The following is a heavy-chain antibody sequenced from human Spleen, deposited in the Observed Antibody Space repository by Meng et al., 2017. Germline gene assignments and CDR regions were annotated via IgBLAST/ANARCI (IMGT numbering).Heavy chain of an antibody. D-gene: IGHD2-21*02. CDR1: GGSISSGYDY. J-gene: IGHJ4*02. CDR2: IYYSGSA. CDR3: AGAPEVTEYYFDF. Sequence: SETLSLTCTVSGGSISSGYDYWSWIRQHPGKGLEWIGYIYYSGSAYYNPSLKSRVTISVDTSKNQFSLKLGSVTAADTALYYCAGAPEVTEYYFDFWGQGSLVTVSS. V-gene: IGHV4-31*03.